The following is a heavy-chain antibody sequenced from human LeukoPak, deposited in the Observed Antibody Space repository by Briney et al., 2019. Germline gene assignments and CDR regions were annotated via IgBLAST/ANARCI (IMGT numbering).Heavy chain of an antibody. CDR1: GGSLSGHY. V-gene: IGHV4-59*11. CDR3: ARLLDNDISGDPDTFDV. D-gene: IGHD3-22*01. Sequence: SETLSLTCTVSGGSLSGHYWSWIRQPPGKRLKWIGYVSYTGRTKYNPSLQSRVTISIDTSKSQFSLKLTSVTSADTVVYSCARLLDNDISGDPDTFDVWGQGTTVIVSS. CDR2: VSYTGRT. J-gene: IGHJ3*01.